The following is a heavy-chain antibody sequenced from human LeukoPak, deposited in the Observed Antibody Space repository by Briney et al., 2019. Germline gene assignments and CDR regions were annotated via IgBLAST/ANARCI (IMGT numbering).Heavy chain of an antibody. CDR3: ARGDGYSGY. V-gene: IGHV1-8*02. Sequence: ASVEVSCKASGGTFSSYAINWVRQATGQGLEWMGWMNPNSGNTGYAQKFQGRVTMTRNTSISTAYMELSSLRSEDTAVYYCARGDGYSGYWGQGTLVTVSS. J-gene: IGHJ4*02. CDR2: MNPNSGNT. D-gene: IGHD1-26*01. CDR1: GGTFSSYA.